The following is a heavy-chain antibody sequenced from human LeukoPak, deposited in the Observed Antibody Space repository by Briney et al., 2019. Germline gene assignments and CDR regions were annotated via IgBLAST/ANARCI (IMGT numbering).Heavy chain of an antibody. CDR1: GFTFSSYW. CDR2: IKQDGSET. CDR3: ASHGGELLWPTFDY. J-gene: IGHJ4*02. Sequence: PGGSLRLSCAASGFTFSSYWMSWVRQAPGKGLEWVANIKQDGSETYYVDSVKGRFIISRDNAKNSLYLQMNSLRAEDTAVYYCASHGGELLWPTFDYWGQGTLVTVSS. D-gene: IGHD1-26*01. V-gene: IGHV3-7*01.